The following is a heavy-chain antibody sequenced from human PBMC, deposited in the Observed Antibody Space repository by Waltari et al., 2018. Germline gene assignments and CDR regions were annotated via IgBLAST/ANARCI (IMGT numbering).Heavy chain of an antibody. J-gene: IGHJ3*02. V-gene: IGHV4-4*07. CDR2: IYTSGGT. CDR1: GGSISSYY. Sequence: QVQLQESGPGLVKHSENLSLTCTVSGGSISSYYWNWIRQPAGKGLELIGRIYTSGGTNSTPTLKSRVAMSVDTSKNQFSLKLSSVTAADTAVYYCARGYDSSGYYYFDAFDIWGQGTMVTVSS. D-gene: IGHD3-22*01. CDR3: ARGYDSSGYYYFDAFDI.